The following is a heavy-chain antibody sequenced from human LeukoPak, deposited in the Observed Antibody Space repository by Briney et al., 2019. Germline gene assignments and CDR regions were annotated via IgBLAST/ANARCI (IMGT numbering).Heavy chain of an antibody. J-gene: IGHJ4*02. CDR1: GFTLGDYA. Sequence: PGGSLRLSCTASGFTLGDYAMSWVRQAPGKGLEWVGFIRSKAYGGTTEYAASVKGRFTISRDDSKSIAYLQMNSLKTEDTAVYYCTRDPGYDILTGYYRPFDYWGQGTLVTVSS. D-gene: IGHD3-9*01. CDR2: IRSKAYGGTT. CDR3: TRDPGYDILTGYYRPFDY. V-gene: IGHV3-49*04.